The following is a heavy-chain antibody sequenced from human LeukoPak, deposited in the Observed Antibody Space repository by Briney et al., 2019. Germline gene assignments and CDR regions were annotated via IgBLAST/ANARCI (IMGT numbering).Heavy chain of an antibody. CDR2: IIPIFGTA. CDR3: ARDLGRTRLPHGMDV. V-gene: IGHV1-69*13. D-gene: IGHD3/OR15-3a*01. CDR1: GGTFSSYA. Sequence: ASVKVSCKASGGTFSSYAISWVRQAPGQGLEWMGGIIPIFGTANYAQKFQGRVTITADESTSTAYMELSSLRSEDTAVYYCARDLGRTRLPHGMDVWAKGPRSPSP. J-gene: IGHJ6*02.